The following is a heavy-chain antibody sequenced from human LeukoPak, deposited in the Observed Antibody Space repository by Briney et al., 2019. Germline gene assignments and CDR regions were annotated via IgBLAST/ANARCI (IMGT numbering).Heavy chain of an antibody. CDR1: GDTFSTYA. D-gene: IGHD6-13*01. Sequence: GGSLRLSCAPSGDTFSTYAPRCVRQAPEKGLEWVSDISASGGSTYYADSVKGRFTVSRDNSKNTLYLQMSSLRADDTAVYYCAKGPRQQLVTRFDNWGQGTLVTVSS. J-gene: IGHJ4*02. CDR2: ISASGGST. V-gene: IGHV3-23*01. CDR3: AKGPRQQLVTRFDN.